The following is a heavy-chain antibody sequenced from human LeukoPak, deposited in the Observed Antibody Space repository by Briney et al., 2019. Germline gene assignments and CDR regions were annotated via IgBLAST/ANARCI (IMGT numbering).Heavy chain of an antibody. V-gene: IGHV5-51*01. CDR1: GYSFTSYW. J-gene: IGHJ4*02. CDR3: ARSPKNFGYNSALDNFDY. D-gene: IGHD6-19*01. CDR2: IYPGDSET. Sequence: GESPKISCKGSGYSFTSYWIGWVRQMPGKGLEWMGIIYPGDSETRYRPSFQGQVTISADKSISTAYLQWSSLKASDTAMYYCARSPKNFGYNSALDNFDYWGQGTLVTVSS.